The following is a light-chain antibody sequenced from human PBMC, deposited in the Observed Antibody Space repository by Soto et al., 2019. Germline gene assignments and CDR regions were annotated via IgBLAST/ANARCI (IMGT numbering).Light chain of an antibody. CDR1: QNVYSN. J-gene: IGKJ5*01. CDR2: GAS. V-gene: IGKV3D-15*01. Sequence: DIVMTQSPATLSVSPGERATLSCRASQNVYSNLAWDQQKPGQAPRLLIYGASNRATGIPARFSGSGSGTEFTLTISSLQSEDVAVYYCQHNQTFGQGTRLEN. CDR3: QHNQT.